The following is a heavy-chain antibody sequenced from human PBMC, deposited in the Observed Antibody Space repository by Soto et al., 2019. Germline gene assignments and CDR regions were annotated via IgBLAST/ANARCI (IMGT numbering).Heavy chain of an antibody. Sequence: EVQLLESGGALVQPGVSLRLSCAASGFSFNTNGMSWVRQAPGKGLEWVGRIKSKTDGGTTDYAAPVKGRFTISRDDSKNTLYLQMNSLKTEDTAVYYCTTDLRLELHHYYGMDVWGQGTTVTVSS. V-gene: IGHV3-15*02. J-gene: IGHJ6*02. CDR3: TTDLRLELHHYYGMDV. D-gene: IGHD1-7*01. CDR2: IKSKTDGGTT. CDR1: GFSFNTNG.